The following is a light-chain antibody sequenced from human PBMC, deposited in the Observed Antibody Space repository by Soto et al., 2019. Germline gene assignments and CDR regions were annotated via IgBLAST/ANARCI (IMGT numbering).Light chain of an antibody. CDR1: QSVSSNY. V-gene: IGKV3-20*01. J-gene: IGKJ2*03. CDR3: HQYGSSPPYS. Sequence: EIVLTHSPATLSLSPGERATLSCRASQSVSSNYLAWYQQKPGQAPRLLIYDASSRATGIPDRFSGSGSGTDFALTISRLEPEDFAVYYCHQYGSSPPYSVGQGTKLEIK. CDR2: DAS.